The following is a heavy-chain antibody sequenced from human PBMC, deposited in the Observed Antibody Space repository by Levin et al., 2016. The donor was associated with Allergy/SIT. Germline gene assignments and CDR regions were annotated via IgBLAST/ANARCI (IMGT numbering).Heavy chain of an antibody. CDR1: GFTFSNYP. CDR3: ARDWVRGAPDYFDY. CDR2: ISDNGVVK. V-gene: IGHV3-30-3*01. J-gene: IGHJ4*02. D-gene: IGHD3-10*01. Sequence: GGSLRLSCAASGFTFSNYPMHWVRQTPGKGLDWVAVISDNGVVKYYAGSVKGRFTISRDNSKNTLYLQMDSLRPEDTAVYYCARDWVRGAPDYFDYWGQGTLVTVSS.